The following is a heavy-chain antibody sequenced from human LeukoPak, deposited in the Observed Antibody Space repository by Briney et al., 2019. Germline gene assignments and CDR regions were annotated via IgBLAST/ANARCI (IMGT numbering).Heavy chain of an antibody. V-gene: IGHV3-30-3*01. CDR3: ARDRSHGVAIFGVVIGPLDYYGMDV. D-gene: IGHD3-3*01. CDR2: ISYDGSNK. Sequence: PGGSLRLSCAASGFTFSSYAMHWVRQAPGKGLEWVAVISYDGSNKYYADSVKGRFTISRDNSKNTLYLQINSLRAEDTAVYYCARDRSHGVAIFGVVIGPLDYYGMDVWGQGTTVTVSS. CDR1: GFTFSSYA. J-gene: IGHJ6*02.